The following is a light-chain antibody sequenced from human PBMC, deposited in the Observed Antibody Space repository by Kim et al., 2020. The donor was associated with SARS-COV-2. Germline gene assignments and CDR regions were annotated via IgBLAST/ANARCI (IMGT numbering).Light chain of an antibody. Sequence: DIQMTQSPSSLAASVGDRVTIICRASQSINAYLNWYQQKPGKAPKLLIYAASTLQSGVPSRFSGSGSGTDFTLTITSLQPEDFATYYCHQSQTAPLLTFGGGTKVDIK. CDR1: QSINAY. V-gene: IGKV1-39*01. CDR2: AAS. J-gene: IGKJ4*01. CDR3: HQSQTAPLLT.